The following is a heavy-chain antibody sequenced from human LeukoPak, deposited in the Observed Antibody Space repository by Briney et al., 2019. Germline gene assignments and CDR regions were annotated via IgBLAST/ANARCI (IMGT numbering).Heavy chain of an antibody. J-gene: IGHJ5*02. CDR2: IKEDGTTI. CDR3: ARVVDYGWFDP. V-gene: IGHV3-7*01. D-gene: IGHD3-16*01. Sequence: GGSLRLSCTASGFTFGNYWMGWVRQAPGKGLEWVANIKEDGTTIYYVDSVKGRFTISRDNAKNSLYLQMNSVRDEDTAVYYCARVVDYGWFDPWGQGTLVAVSS. CDR1: GFTFGNYW.